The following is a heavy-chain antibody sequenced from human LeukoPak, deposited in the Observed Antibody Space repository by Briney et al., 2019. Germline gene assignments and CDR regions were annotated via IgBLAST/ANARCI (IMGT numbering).Heavy chain of an antibody. CDR3: ARRDSSGAGFDP. D-gene: IGHD6-19*01. V-gene: IGHV4-38-2*02. Sequence: SETLSLTCSVSGYSISSGYYWGWIRQPPGKGLEWIGEINHSGSTNYNPSLKSRVTISVDTSKNQFSLKLSSVTAADTAVYYCARRDSSGAGFDPWGQGTLVTVSS. CDR1: GYSISSGYY. CDR2: INHSGST. J-gene: IGHJ5*02.